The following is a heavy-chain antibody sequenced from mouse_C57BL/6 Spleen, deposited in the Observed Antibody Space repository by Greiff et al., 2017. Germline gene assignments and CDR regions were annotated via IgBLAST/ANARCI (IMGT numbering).Heavy chain of an antibody. CDR1: GYSFTSYY. CDR3: ARRGHYAMDY. J-gene: IGHJ4*01. CDR2: IYPGSGNT. V-gene: IGHV1-66*01. D-gene: IGHD3-3*01. Sequence: VQLQQSGPELVKPGASVKISCKASGYSFTSYYIHWVKQRPGQGLEWIGWIYPGSGNTKYNEKFKGKDTLTADTSSSTAYMQLSSLTSEDSAVYYCARRGHYAMDYWGQGTSVTVSS.